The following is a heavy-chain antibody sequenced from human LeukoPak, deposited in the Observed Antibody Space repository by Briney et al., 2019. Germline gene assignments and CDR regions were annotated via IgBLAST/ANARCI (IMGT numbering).Heavy chain of an antibody. J-gene: IGHJ4*02. CDR2: IYSGGST. CDR1: GFTVSSNY. Sequence: GGSLRLSCAASGFTVSSNYMSWVRRAPGKGLEWVSVIYSGGSTYYADSVKGRFTISRDNSKNTLYLQMNSLRAEDTAVYYCARAEEYSYGLDYWGQGTLVTVSS. V-gene: IGHV3-53*01. CDR3: ARAEEYSYGLDY. D-gene: IGHD5-18*01.